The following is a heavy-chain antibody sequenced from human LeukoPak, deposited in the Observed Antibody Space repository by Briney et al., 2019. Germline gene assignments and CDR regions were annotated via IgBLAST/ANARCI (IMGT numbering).Heavy chain of an antibody. D-gene: IGHD2-15*01. CDR1: GGFINTYY. J-gene: IGHJ4*02. CDR2: IYINGGT. Sequence: PSETVSLTCAVSGGFINTYYWSWIRQPAGKGLEWIGRIYINGGTNYNASLKSRVTMSIDMSRNQFSLRLTSVTAADTAVYYCASQTHDRYCSGGSCYKDYWGQGTLVTVSS. CDR3: ASQTHDRYCSGGSCYKDY. V-gene: IGHV4-4*07.